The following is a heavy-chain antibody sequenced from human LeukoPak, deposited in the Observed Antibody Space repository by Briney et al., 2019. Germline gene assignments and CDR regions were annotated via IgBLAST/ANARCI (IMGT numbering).Heavy chain of an antibody. CDR3: ARLSGYGGYYFDY. CDR2: INHSGST. CDR1: GGSFSGYY. V-gene: IGHV4-34*01. J-gene: IGHJ4*02. D-gene: IGHD3-22*01. Sequence: SETLSLTCAVYGGSFSGYYWSWIRQPPGKGLEWIGEINHSGSTNYNPSLKSRVTISVDTSKNQFSLKLSSVTAADTAVYYCARLSGYGGYYFDYWGQGTLVTVSS.